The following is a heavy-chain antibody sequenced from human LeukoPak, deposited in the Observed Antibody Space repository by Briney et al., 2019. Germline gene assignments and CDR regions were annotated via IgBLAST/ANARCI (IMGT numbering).Heavy chain of an antibody. J-gene: IGHJ4*02. CDR3: ARASMRMATAGLVDY. D-gene: IGHD6-13*01. Sequence: GRSLRLSCAASGFTFSSYGMHWVRQAPGRGLEWVAVIWNDGSHKYYADSVKGRFTISRDNSKNTLYLQMNSLRAEDTAVYYCARASMRMATAGLVDYWGQGTLVTVSS. V-gene: IGHV3-33*01. CDR2: IWNDGSHK. CDR1: GFTFSSYG.